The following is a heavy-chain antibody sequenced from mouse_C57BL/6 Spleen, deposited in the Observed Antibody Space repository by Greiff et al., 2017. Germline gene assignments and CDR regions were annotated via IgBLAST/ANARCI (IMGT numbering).Heavy chain of an antibody. V-gene: IGHV1-82*01. CDR2: IYPGDGDT. CDR3: ARETAQVPWFAD. J-gene: IGHJ3*01. D-gene: IGHD3-2*02. CDR1: GYAFSSSW. Sequence: QVQLQQSGPELVKPGASVKISCKASGYAFSSSWMNWVKQRPGKGLEWIGRIYPGDGDTNYNGKFKGKATLTADKSSSTAYMQLSSLTSEDSAVYFCARETAQVPWFADWGQGTLVTVSA.